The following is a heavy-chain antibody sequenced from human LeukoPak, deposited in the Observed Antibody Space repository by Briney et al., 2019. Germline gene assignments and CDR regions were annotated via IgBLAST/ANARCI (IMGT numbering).Heavy chain of an antibody. Sequence: PGGSLRLSCAASGFTLSHYYMTWIRQVPGKGLEWLSCISSSGDTIYYADSVKGRFTVSRDNAKSSLYLHMNGLRAEDTAVYYCARQGSEIDYWGQGTLVTVSS. J-gene: IGHJ4*02. CDR2: ISSSGDTI. CDR1: GFTLSHYY. CDR3: ARQGSEIDY. V-gene: IGHV3-11*01.